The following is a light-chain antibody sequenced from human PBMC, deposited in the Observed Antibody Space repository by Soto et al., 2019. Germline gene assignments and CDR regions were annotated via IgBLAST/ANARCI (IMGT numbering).Light chain of an antibody. V-gene: IGKV3-15*01. Sequence: DIVMTQSPAILSVSLGERATLSCLASQSISDNLAWYQQRSGQAPRLLIYGASTRATGVPARFSGSGSGTEFTLTISSLQSDDFAVYYCQHRSDWPAFGGGTKVEI. CDR2: GAS. J-gene: IGKJ4*01. CDR1: QSISDN. CDR3: QHRSDWPA.